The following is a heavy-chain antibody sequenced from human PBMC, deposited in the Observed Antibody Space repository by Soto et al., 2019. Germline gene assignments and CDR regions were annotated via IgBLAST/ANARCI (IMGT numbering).Heavy chain of an antibody. Sequence: EVQLVESGGGLVQPGGSLRLSCAASGFTFSSYSMNWVRQAPGKGLEWVSYISSSSSTIYYADSVKGRFTISRDNAKNSPYPQMNSLRDEDTAVYYCGRGDDYVWGSYRYLAYYFDYWGQGTLVTVSS. CDR2: ISSSSSTI. D-gene: IGHD3-16*02. V-gene: IGHV3-48*02. CDR1: GFTFSSYS. CDR3: GRGDDYVWGSYRYLAYYFDY. J-gene: IGHJ4*02.